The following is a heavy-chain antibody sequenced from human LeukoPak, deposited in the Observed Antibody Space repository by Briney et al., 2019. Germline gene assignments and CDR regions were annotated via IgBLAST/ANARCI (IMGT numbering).Heavy chain of an antibody. J-gene: IGHJ4*02. V-gene: IGHV1-46*01. CDR2: INPSGGST. CDR1: GYTFTSYY. CDR3: ARDNGLGGQWLIN. Sequence: ASVKASCKASGYTFTSYYMHWVRQAPGQGLEWMGIINPSGGSTSYAQKFQGRVTMTRDTSTSTVYMELSSLRSEDTAVYYCARDNGLGGQWLINWGQGTLVTVSS. D-gene: IGHD6-19*01.